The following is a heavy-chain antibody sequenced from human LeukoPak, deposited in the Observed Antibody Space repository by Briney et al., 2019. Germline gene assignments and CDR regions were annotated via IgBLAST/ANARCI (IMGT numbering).Heavy chain of an antibody. Sequence: GGSLRLSCAASGFTFDDYGMSWVRQAPGKGLEWVSGINWNGGSTGYADSVKGRLTISRDNAKNSLYLQMNSLRAEDTALYYCARGHCSSTSCYTPHWGQGTLVTVSS. CDR3: ARGHCSSTSCYTPH. CDR2: INWNGGST. J-gene: IGHJ4*02. V-gene: IGHV3-20*04. D-gene: IGHD2-2*02. CDR1: GFTFDDYG.